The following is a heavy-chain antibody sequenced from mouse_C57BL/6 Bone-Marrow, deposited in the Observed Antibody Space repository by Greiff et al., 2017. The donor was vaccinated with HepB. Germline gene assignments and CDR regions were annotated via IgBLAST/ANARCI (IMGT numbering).Heavy chain of an antibody. CDR3: ASPAGGLNYAMDY. CDR2: INPSNGGT. CDR1: GYTFTSYW. V-gene: IGHV1-53*01. J-gene: IGHJ4*01. Sequence: QVQLQQPGAELVRPGSSVKLSCKASGYTFTSYWMDWVKQRPGQGLEWIGNINPSNGGTNYNEKFKSKATLTVDKSSSTAYMQLSSLTSEDSAVYYCASPAGGLNYAMDYWGQGTSVTVSS. D-gene: IGHD1-1*02.